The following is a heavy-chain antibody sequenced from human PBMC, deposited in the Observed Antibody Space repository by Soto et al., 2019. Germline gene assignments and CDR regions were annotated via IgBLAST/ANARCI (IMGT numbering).Heavy chain of an antibody. CDR3: AKDQASGQGSFDS. Sequence: VKLVESGGGVVQPGGSLRLSCAASGFTFNIYDMHWVRQAPDKGLEWVALISYDGSNQYYADSVKGRFTISRDNSKNTLFPQMNSLRADDTAVYYCAKDQASGQGSFDSWGQGTLVTVSS. CDR2: ISYDGSNQ. J-gene: IGHJ4*02. CDR1: GFTFNIYD. V-gene: IGHV3-30*18.